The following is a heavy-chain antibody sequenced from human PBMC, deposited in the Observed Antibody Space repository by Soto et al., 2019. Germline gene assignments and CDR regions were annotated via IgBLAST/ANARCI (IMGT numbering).Heavy chain of an antibody. D-gene: IGHD2-21*02. CDR3: ARDLWGYCGTDCYPLDV. J-gene: IGHJ6*02. V-gene: IGHV4-59*01. CDR2: IYNSGST. Sequence: SETLSLTCTVSGGSISSYYWSWIRQPPGKGLEWIGYIYNSGSTNYNPSFKSRVTVSVDTSKNQFSLKLNSVTAADTAVYYCARDLWGYCGTDCYPLDVWGQGTTVTVSS. CDR1: GGSISSYY.